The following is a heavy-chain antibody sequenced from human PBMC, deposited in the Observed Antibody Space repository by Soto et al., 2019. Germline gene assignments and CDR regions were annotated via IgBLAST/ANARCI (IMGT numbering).Heavy chain of an antibody. CDR3: ARDFTKSSSWPYYFDY. V-gene: IGHV1-18*01. CDR1: GYTFTTYG. CDR2: ISAYSGST. Sequence: QVQLVQSGAEVKKPGASVKVSCKASGYTFTTYGISWVRQAPGQGLEWMGWISAYSGSTKFAQKLQGRVTMTTDTPTTTAYMELRSLTSDATAVYYCARDFTKSSSWPYYFDYWGQGTLVTVSS. J-gene: IGHJ4*02. D-gene: IGHD6-13*01.